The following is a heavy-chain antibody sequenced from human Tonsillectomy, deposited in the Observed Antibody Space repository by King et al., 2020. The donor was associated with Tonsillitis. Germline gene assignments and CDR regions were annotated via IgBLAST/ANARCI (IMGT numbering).Heavy chain of an antibody. CDR2: ISYDGSNK. V-gene: IGHV3-30*05. J-gene: IGHJ6*03. CDR3: ASPWGDVTTHRTSDVYYFYMDV. Sequence: VQLVESGGGVVQPGRSLRLSCAASGFTFSSYGMHWVRQAPGKGLEWVAVISYDGSNKYYADSVKGRFTISRDNSKNTLYLQMNSLRAEDTAVYYCASPWGDVTTHRTSDVYYFYMDVWGKGTTVTVSS. CDR1: GFTFSSYG. D-gene: IGHD3-16*01.